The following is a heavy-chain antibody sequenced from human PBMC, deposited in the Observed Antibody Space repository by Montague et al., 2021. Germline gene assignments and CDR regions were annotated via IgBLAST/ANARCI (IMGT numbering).Heavy chain of an antibody. J-gene: IGHJ3*01. V-gene: IGHV4-61*02. CDR1: GDSISSYEYY. CDR3: ARDSPVVEPWVGEHKDAMNL. D-gene: IGHD3-10*01. CDR2: VYNRGDT. Sequence: TLSLTCSVSGDSISSYEYYWTWIRQPAGRGLEWIGRVYNRGDTNTNPSLRSRLTFSVYTSKNHFSLTLTSVTAADTAVYFCARDSPVVEPWVGEHKDAMNLWGQ.